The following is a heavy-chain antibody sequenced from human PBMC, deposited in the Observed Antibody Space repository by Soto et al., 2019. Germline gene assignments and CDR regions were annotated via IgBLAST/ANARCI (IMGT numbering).Heavy chain of an antibody. CDR2: ISGSGGST. J-gene: IGHJ2*01. CDR3: AKSGVVIIADLYWYFDL. D-gene: IGHD3-3*01. CDR1: GFTFSSYA. V-gene: IGHV3-23*01. Sequence: EVQLLESGGGLVQPGGSLRLSCAASGFTFSSYAMSWVRQAPGKGLEWVSAISGSGGSTYYADSVKGRFTISRDNSKNALYLQMNSLRAEDTAVYYCAKSGVVIIADLYWYFDLWGRGTLVTVSS.